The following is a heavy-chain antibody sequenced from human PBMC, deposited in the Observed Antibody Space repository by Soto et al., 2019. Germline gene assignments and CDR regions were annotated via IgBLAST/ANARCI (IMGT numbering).Heavy chain of an antibody. Sequence: ASVKVSCKASGYTFTSYGISWVRQAPGQGLEWMGWISAYNGNTNYAQKLQGRVTMTTDTSTSTAYMELRSLRSDDTAIYYCARVIVRTSYSDRSGYYFKYWDQGTLVTVSS. CDR3: ARVIVRTSYSDRSGYYFKY. J-gene: IGHJ4*02. CDR1: GYTFTSYG. D-gene: IGHD3-22*01. V-gene: IGHV1-18*01. CDR2: ISAYNGNT.